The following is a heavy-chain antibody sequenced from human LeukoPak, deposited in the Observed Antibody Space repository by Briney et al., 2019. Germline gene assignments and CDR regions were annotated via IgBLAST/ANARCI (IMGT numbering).Heavy chain of an antibody. D-gene: IGHD2-21*02. Sequence: SETLSLTCAVYGGSFSNYYWSWIRQPPGKGLEWIGQINHSGNTNYNPSLKSRVTISVDTSKNQFSLKLSSVTAADTAVYYCARFAYCGGHCWYYFDYWGQGSLVTVSS. CDR3: ARFAYCGGHCWYYFDY. CDR1: GGSFSNYY. V-gene: IGHV4-34*01. CDR2: INHSGNT. J-gene: IGHJ4*02.